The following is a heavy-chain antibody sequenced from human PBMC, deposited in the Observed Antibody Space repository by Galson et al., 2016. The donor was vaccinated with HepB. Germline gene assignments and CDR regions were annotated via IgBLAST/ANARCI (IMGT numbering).Heavy chain of an antibody. CDR1: GFTFNFYG. V-gene: IGHV3-30*18. D-gene: IGHD1/OR15-1a*01. J-gene: IGHJ4*02. Sequence: SLRLSCAASGFTFNFYGMNWVRQAPGKGLEWVALISYDGSNKYYADSVKGRFTISSDNSKNTLYLQMNRLRGDDTAVYFCAKGGKSGTPGHLDYWGQGTLVTVSS. CDR3: AKGGKSGTPGHLDY. CDR2: ISYDGSNK.